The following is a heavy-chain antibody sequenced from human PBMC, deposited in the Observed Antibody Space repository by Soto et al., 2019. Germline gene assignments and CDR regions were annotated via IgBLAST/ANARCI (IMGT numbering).Heavy chain of an antibody. V-gene: IGHV2-5*02. CDR2: IYWDDDK. CDR3: SHIGGRTKGEDYTGGSYRLHWFDP. J-gene: IGHJ5*02. CDR1: GFSLNTRGVG. D-gene: IGHD3-16*02. Sequence: QITLKESGPTLVQSTQTLTLTCAFSGFSLNTRGVGVGWIRQPPGKALEWLALIYWDDDKRYNPSLKNRLTITKDTSRDQVVLTMANIDPVDTATYYCSHIGGRTKGEDYTGGSYRLHWFDPWGQGTLVTVSS.